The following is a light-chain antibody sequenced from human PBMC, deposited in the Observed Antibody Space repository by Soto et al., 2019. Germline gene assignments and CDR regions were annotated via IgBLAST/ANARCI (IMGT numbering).Light chain of an antibody. CDR1: QSLDNY. CDR3: QQRGRSPS. V-gene: IGKV3-11*01. Sequence: EIVLTQSPATLSLSPGERATLSCRASQSLDNYLAWYQHKPGQPPRLLIYDASTRATDIPARFSGSGSGTDFTLTISGLEPEDFAVYYCQQRGRSPSFGGGNKVEIK. CDR2: DAS. J-gene: IGKJ4*01.